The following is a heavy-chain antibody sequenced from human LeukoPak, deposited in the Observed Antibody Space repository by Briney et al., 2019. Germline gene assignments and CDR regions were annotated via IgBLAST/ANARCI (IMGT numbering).Heavy chain of an antibody. CDR1: GFTFSSYA. Sequence: HAGGSLRLSCAASGFTFSSYAMHWVRQAPGKGLEWVAGISYDGSNKYYADSVKGRFTISRDNSKNTLYLQMDSLRPEDTAVYYCAKRANYGDLIRYFDSWGQGTLVTVSS. V-gene: IGHV3-30*18. CDR3: AKRANYGDLIRYFDS. CDR2: ISYDGSNK. J-gene: IGHJ4*02. D-gene: IGHD4-17*01.